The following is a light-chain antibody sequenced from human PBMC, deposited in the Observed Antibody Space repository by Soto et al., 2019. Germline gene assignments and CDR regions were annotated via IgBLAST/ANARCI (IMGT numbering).Light chain of an antibody. V-gene: IGKV3-15*01. Sequence: EIVMTQSPATLSVSPGDEVTLSCRASQSVSDNLAWYQQKPGQAPRLLIYDASARATGIPARFSGSGSGTEFTLTISSLQSEDFAVYYCQQYTNWPPLTFGGGTKVEVK. CDR3: QQYTNWPPLT. CDR2: DAS. J-gene: IGKJ4*01. CDR1: QSVSDN.